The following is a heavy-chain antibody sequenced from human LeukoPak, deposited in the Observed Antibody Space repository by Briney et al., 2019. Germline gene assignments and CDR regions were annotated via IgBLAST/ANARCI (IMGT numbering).Heavy chain of an antibody. J-gene: IGHJ3*02. CDR3: ARSGYSYGKNAFDI. CDR1: GGSISSYY. Sequence: SETLSLTCTVSGGSISSYYWSWIRQPPGKGLEWIGYIYCSGSTNYNPSLESRVTISVDTSKNQFSLKLSSVTAADTAVYYCARSGYSYGKNAFDIWGQGTMVTVSS. CDR2: IYCSGST. V-gene: IGHV4-59*01. D-gene: IGHD5-18*01.